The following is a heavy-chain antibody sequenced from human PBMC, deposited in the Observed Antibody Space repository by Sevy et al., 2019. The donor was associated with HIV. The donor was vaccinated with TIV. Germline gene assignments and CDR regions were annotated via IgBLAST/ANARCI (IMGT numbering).Heavy chain of an antibody. Sequence: SETLSLTCAVYGGSFSGYYWSWIRQPPGKGLEWIGEINHSGSTNYNPSLKSRVTISVDTSKNQFSLKLSSVTAADTAVYYCASAGPVAATLPPQRFYYFDYWGQGTLVTVSS. CDR3: ASAGPVAATLPPQRFYYFDY. V-gene: IGHV4-34*01. CDR1: GGSFSGYY. J-gene: IGHJ4*02. CDR2: INHSGST. D-gene: IGHD2-15*01.